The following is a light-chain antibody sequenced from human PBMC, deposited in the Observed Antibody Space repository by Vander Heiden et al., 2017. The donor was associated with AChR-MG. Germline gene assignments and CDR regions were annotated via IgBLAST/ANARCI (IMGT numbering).Light chain of an antibody. Sequence: DIVLTQSPGTLSFSPGERAILSCRASQSISSSLLAWYQQKPGQAPRLVIYSTSSRATGIPDRFSGSGSGTDFTLTISRLESEDFAVYYCQQYDSSSGTFGQGTKLEIK. J-gene: IGKJ2*01. CDR2: STS. CDR3: QQYDSSSGT. V-gene: IGKV3-20*01. CDR1: QSISSSL.